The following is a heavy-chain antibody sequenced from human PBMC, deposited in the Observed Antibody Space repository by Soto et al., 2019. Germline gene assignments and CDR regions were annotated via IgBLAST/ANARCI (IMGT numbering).Heavy chain of an antibody. CDR1: GYTFSDYY. CDR2: INPKTGDR. D-gene: IGHD1-26*01. V-gene: IGHV1-2*02. Sequence: GSLKVSCKASGYTFSDYYMHWVRQAPGQGLEWMGFINPKTGDRNYAQKFQGRVTMTRDTSIGTAYTELRSLTSYDTAVYYCARAWDLAPDXWGQVTPVTVSX. CDR3: ARAWDLAPDX. J-gene: IGHJ4*02.